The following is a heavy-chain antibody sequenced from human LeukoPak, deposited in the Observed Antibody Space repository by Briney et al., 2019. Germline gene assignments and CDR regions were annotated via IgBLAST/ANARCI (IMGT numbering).Heavy chain of an antibody. CDR3: ARVKWDDSSSWYFDY. D-gene: IGHD6-13*01. CDR1: GYSFSDYF. CDR2: ISPNSGDT. Sequence: ASVTVSCKASGYSFSDYFVHWVRQAPGLGLEWMGWISPNSGDTNYAPKFQGRVNMTKDTSINTAYMDLTSLTSDDTAVYYCARVKWDDSSSWYFDYWGQGTLVTVSS. J-gene: IGHJ4*02. V-gene: IGHV1-2*02.